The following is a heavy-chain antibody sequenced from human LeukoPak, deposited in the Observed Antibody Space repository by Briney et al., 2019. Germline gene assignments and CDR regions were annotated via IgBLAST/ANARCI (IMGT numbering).Heavy chain of an antibody. J-gene: IGHJ6*02. D-gene: IGHD3-9*01. CDR1: GFTFSNW. CDR2: INGDGRNI. CDR3: TRDLMDYDVSTGLHHYYMDV. V-gene: IGHV3-74*01. Sequence: GGSLRLSCVASGFTFSNWMHWVRQDPRKGLVWVSRINGDGRNINYADSVRGRFTISRDNAKNTLYLQMNTLRVEDTAVYYCTRDLMDYDVSTGLHHYYMDVWGQGTTVTVSS.